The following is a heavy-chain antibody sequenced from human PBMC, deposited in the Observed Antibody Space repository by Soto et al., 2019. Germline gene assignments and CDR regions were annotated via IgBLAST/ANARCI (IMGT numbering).Heavy chain of an antibody. D-gene: IGHD3-22*01. J-gene: IGHJ5*02. CDR2: IYYSGST. V-gene: IGHV4-59*01. Sequence: PSETLSLTCTVSGGSISSYYWSWIRQPPGKGLEWIGYIYYSGSTNYNPSLKSRVTISVDTSKNQFSLKLSSVTAADTAVYYCASFDDSSSFDPWGQGTLVTVSS. CDR3: ASFDDSSSFDP. CDR1: GGSISSYY.